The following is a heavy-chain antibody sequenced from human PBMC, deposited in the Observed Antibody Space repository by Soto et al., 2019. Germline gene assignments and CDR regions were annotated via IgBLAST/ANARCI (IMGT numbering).Heavy chain of an antibody. CDR3: ARPYVEVAVNDAFDI. J-gene: IGHJ3*02. CDR1: GFTFGTYA. CDR2: IGTHADTT. V-gene: IGHV3-23*01. D-gene: IGHD3-16*01. Sequence: EVQLLESGGGLVQPGGSLSLSCAASGFTFGTYALTWVRQSPGKGLEWVSSIGTHADTTYYVDSVKGRFSISRDNSKNTVYLQMSSMSAEDTAVYYCARPYVEVAVNDAFDIWGRGTMVTVSS.